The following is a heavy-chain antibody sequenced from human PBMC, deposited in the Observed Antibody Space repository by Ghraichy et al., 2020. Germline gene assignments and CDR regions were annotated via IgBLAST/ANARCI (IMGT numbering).Heavy chain of an antibody. D-gene: IGHD3-10*02. CDR2: ISPDGNTN. CDR1: GFTFSSSP. CDR3: AKETMLGRSWKNFDY. J-gene: IGHJ4*02. Sequence: GGSLRLSCAVSGFTFSSSPMHWVRQAPGKGLEWVAIISPDGNTNYYADSVKGRFTCSRDNSKNTLYLQMNSLRADDTAVYYCAKETMLGRSWKNFDYWGQGTLVTVSS. V-gene: IGHV3-30-3*01.